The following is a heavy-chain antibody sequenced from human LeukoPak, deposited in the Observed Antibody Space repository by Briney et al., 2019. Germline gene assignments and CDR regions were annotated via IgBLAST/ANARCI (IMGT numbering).Heavy chain of an antibody. D-gene: IGHD3-22*01. CDR3: AKDSRGYQDYFDY. Sequence: GGSLRLSCAASGFTFSSYGMSWVRQAPGKGLEWVSVISGSGGSTYYAASVKGRFTISRDNSKNTLYLQMNSLRVEDTAVYYCAKDSRGYQDYFDYWGQGTLVTVSS. CDR2: ISGSGGST. J-gene: IGHJ4*02. CDR1: GFTFSSYG. V-gene: IGHV3-23*01.